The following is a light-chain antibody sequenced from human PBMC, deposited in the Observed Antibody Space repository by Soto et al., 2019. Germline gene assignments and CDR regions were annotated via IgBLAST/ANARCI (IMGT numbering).Light chain of an antibody. CDR3: QQYDNLPLT. J-gene: IGKJ4*01. Sequence: DIQMTQSPSSLSASVEDRVTITCQASQDISNYLNWYQQKPGKAPKLLIYDASNLEKGVPSRFSGSGSGTDFTFTISSLQPEDIATYYCQQYDNLPLTFGGGTKVDIK. CDR2: DAS. V-gene: IGKV1-33*01. CDR1: QDISNY.